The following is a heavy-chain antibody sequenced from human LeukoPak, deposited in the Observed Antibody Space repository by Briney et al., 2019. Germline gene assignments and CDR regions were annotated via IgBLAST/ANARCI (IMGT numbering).Heavy chain of an antibody. Sequence: PGGSLRLSCAASGFTFSSYAMSWVRQAPGKGLEWVSAISGSGGSTYYADSVKGRFTISRDNSKNTLCLQMNSLRAEDTAVYYCARDLVPETTMGSFFDYWGQGTLVTVSS. CDR3: ARDLVPETTMGSFFDY. CDR1: GFTFSSYA. D-gene: IGHD3-10*01. J-gene: IGHJ4*02. V-gene: IGHV3-23*01. CDR2: ISGSGGST.